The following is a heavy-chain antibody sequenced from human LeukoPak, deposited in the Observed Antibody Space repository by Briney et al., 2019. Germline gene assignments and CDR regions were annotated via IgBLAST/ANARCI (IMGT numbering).Heavy chain of an antibody. D-gene: IGHD6-19*01. V-gene: IGHV3-30*18. CDR1: GFTFSSYG. CDR2: ISHDGSNK. J-gene: IGHJ6*02. CDR3: AKEYSSGWVPYYYYGMDV. Sequence: AGGSLRPSCAASGFTFSSYGMHWVRQAPGKGLEWVAVISHDGSNKYYADSVKGRFTISRDNSKNTLYLQMNSLRAEDTAVYYCAKEYSSGWVPYYYYGMDVWGQGTTVTVSS.